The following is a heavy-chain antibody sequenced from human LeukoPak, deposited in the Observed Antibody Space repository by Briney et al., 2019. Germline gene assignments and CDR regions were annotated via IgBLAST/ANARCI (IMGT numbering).Heavy chain of an antibody. CDR3: ARVPSDIVVVVAATPDY. CDR2: ISSRSTYI. CDR1: GFTFSSYS. V-gene: IGHV3-21*01. Sequence: GGSLRLSCAASGFTFSSYSMNWVRQAPGKGLEWVSSISSRSTYIYYADSVKGRFTISRDNAKNSLTPQMNSLRAEDTAVYYCARVPSDIVVVVAATPDYWGQGTLVTVSS. J-gene: IGHJ4*02. D-gene: IGHD2-15*01.